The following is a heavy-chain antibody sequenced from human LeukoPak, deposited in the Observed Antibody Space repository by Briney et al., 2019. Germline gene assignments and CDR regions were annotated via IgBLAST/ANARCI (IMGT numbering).Heavy chain of an antibody. CDR2: IYYTGST. CDR1: GGSISTYY. CDR3: ARGFLYYYYMDV. V-gene: IGHV4-59*01. J-gene: IGHJ6*03. Sequence: SETLSLTCTVSGGSISTYYWSWIRQPPGKGLEWIGYIYYTGSTSYNPSLKSRVTILVDTSKNQFSLKLSSVTAADTAVYYCARGFLYYYYMDVWGKGTTVTVSS. D-gene: IGHD2/OR15-2a*01.